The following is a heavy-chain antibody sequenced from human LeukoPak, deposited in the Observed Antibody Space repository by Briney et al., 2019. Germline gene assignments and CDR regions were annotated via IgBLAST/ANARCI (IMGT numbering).Heavy chain of an antibody. Sequence: SETLSLTCTVSGGSISSSSYYWDWIRQPPGKGLEWIGSIYYSGSTYYNPSLKSRVTISVDTSKNQFSLKLSSVTAADTAVYYCARTGVEMAEAGWGQGTLVTVSS. D-gene: IGHD5-24*01. V-gene: IGHV4-39*07. CDR3: ARTGVEMAEAG. CDR1: GGSISSSSYY. CDR2: IYYSGST. J-gene: IGHJ4*02.